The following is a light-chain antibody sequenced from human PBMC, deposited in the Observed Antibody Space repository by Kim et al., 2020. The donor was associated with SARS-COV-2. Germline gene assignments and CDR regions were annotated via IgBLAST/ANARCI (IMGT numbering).Light chain of an antibody. V-gene: IGKV4-1*01. J-gene: IGKJ2*01. CDR3: QQYYSTPYT. Sequence: IVLTQSPDSLAVSLGEQATINCKSSQSVLYSSNNKNYLAWYQKKPVQPPKLLIYWASTRDSGVPDRFSGSGSGTDFTLTISSLQAEDVAVYYCQQYYSTPYTCGRGTELEI. CDR1: QSVLYSSNNKNY. CDR2: WAS.